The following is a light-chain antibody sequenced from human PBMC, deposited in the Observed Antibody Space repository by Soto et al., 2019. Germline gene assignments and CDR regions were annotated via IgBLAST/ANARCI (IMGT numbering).Light chain of an antibody. CDR2: GNS. Sequence: QAVVTQPPSVSGAPGQRVTISCTGSSSNIGAGYDVHWYQQLPGTAPKLLIYGNSNRPSGVPDRFSGSKSGTSASLAITGLQAEDEADDYCQSYDSILSAVVFGGGTKLTVL. J-gene: IGLJ2*01. CDR1: SSNIGAGYD. V-gene: IGLV1-40*01. CDR3: QSYDSILSAVV.